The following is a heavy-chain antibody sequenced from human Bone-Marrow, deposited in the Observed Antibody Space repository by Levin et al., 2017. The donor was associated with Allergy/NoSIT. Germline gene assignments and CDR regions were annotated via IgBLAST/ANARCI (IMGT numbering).Heavy chain of an antibody. CDR3: ARDMDSSWSNFDY. CDR1: GFTFSSYA. D-gene: IGHD6-13*01. CDR2: ISYDGSNK. J-gene: IGHJ4*02. V-gene: IGHV3-30-3*01. Sequence: GGSLRLSCAASGFTFSSYAMHWVRQAPGKGLEWVAVISYDGSNKYYADSVKGRFTISRDNSKNTLYLQMNSLRAEDTAVYYCARDMDSSWSNFDYWGQGTLVTVSS.